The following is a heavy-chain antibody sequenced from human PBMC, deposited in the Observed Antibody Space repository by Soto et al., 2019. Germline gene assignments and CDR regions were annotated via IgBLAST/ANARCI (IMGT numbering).Heavy chain of an antibody. J-gene: IGHJ4*02. D-gene: IGHD3-16*01. Sequence: QVQLVQSGAEVKNPGASVKVSCKPSGYTFTKYGVGWVRQAPGQGLEWMGWISGSSGNANYAEKVQGRITLTTDTPTSTAYIELRSLRSDDTAVYYFAREMGGLGGEYDDWGQGTVVTVSS. CDR2: ISGSSGNA. CDR3: AREMGGLGGEYDD. CDR1: GYTFTKYG. V-gene: IGHV1-18*01.